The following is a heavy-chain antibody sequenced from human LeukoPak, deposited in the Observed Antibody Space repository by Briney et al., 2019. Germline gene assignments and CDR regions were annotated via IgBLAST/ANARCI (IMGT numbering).Heavy chain of an antibody. J-gene: IGHJ4*02. CDR2: IKNDGSEI. CDR3: ATDRGWRTSGYYLYYFEC. D-gene: IGHD3-3*01. CDR1: GFVFRNYF. V-gene: IGHV3-7*01. Sequence: PGGSLRLSCAASGFVFRNYFMSWVRQAPGKGLEWVASIKNDGSEIYYVDSVRGRYTISRDNTKNSLYLQMSSLRAEDTAVYYCATDRGWRTSGYYLYYFECWGQGTLVTFSS.